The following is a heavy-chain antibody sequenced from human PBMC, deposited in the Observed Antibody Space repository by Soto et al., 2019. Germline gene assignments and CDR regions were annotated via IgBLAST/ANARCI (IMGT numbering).Heavy chain of an antibody. J-gene: IGHJ6*03. CDR3: ARDFKESQYYYYCMDV. D-gene: IGHD3-10*01. Sequence: EVQLVESEGGLVKPGGSLRLSCVVSGFTFSSYSMNWVRQAPGKGLEWVSSISSSSIYTYYADSVKGRFTISRDNAKNSVYLQMNSLRAEDTAVYYCARDFKESQYYYYCMDVWGKGTTVTVSS. V-gene: IGHV3-21*06. CDR1: GFTFSSYS. CDR2: ISSSSIYT.